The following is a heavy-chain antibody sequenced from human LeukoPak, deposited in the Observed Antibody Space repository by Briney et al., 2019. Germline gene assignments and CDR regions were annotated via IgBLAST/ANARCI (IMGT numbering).Heavy chain of an antibody. CDR2: IYYSGST. V-gene: IGHV4-59*01. CDR3: ARVESSSSFPAQFDY. J-gene: IGHJ4*02. Sequence: PSETLSLTCTASGGSISSYYWSWIRQPPGKGLEWIGYIYYSGSTNYNPSLKSRVTISVDTSKNQFSLKLSSVTAADTAVYYCARVESSSSFPAQFDYWGQGTLVTVSS. CDR1: GGSISSYY. D-gene: IGHD6-6*01.